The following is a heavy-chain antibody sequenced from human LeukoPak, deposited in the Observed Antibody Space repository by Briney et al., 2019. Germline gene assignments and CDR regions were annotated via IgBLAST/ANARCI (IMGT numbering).Heavy chain of an antibody. Sequence: GGSLRLSCAASGFTFSSYSMSWVRQAPGKGLVWVSRINSDGSSTSYADSVKGRFTISRDNAKNTLYLQMNSLRAEDTAVYYCARGSSSWRNGMDVWGQGTTVTVSS. J-gene: IGHJ6*02. V-gene: IGHV3-74*01. CDR2: INSDGSST. D-gene: IGHD6-13*01. CDR3: ARGSSSWRNGMDV. CDR1: GFTFSSYS.